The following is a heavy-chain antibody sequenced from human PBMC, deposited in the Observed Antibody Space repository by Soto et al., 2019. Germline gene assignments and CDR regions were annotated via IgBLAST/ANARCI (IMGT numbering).Heavy chain of an antibody. Sequence: GGSLRLSCAASGFTFSSYWMSWVRQAPGKGLEWVANIKQDGSEKYYVDSVKGRFTISRDNAKNSLYLQMNSLRAEDTAVCYCARDLQIGAIENEPWYYDILTGYYVNSGYYGMDVWGQGTTVTVSS. CDR1: GFTFSSYW. V-gene: IGHV3-7*01. D-gene: IGHD3-9*01. J-gene: IGHJ6*02. CDR3: ARDLQIGAIENEPWYYDILTGYYVNSGYYGMDV. CDR2: IKQDGSEK.